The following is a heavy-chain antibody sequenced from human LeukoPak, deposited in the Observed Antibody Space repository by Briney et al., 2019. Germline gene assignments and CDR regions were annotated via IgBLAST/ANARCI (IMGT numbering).Heavy chain of an antibody. Sequence: GGSLRLSCAASGFTFSSYGMHWVRQAPGKGLEWVAVIWYDGSNKYYADSVKGRFTISGDNSKNTLYLQMNSLRAEDTAVYYCARDQHYYDSSGYYYDYWGQGTLVTVSS. CDR2: IWYDGSNK. CDR3: ARDQHYYDSSGYYYDY. V-gene: IGHV3-33*01. D-gene: IGHD3-22*01. J-gene: IGHJ4*02. CDR1: GFTFSSYG.